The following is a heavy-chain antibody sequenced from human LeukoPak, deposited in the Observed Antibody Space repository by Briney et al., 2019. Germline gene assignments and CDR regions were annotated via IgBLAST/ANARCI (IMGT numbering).Heavy chain of an antibody. Sequence: GASVKVSCKASGYTFTGYYMHWVRQAPGLGLEWMGWINPNSGGTNYAQKFQGRVTMTRDTSISTAYMELSRLRSDDTAVYYCARDRSSGYSGGWFDPWGQGTLVTVSS. CDR2: INPNSGGT. D-gene: IGHD6-19*01. V-gene: IGHV1-2*02. CDR1: GYTFTGYY. CDR3: ARDRSSGYSGGWFDP. J-gene: IGHJ5*02.